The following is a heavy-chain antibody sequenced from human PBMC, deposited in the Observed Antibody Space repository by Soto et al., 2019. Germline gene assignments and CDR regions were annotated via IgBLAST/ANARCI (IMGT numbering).Heavy chain of an antibody. CDR3: ERADSYGMDV. CDR2: INHSGST. J-gene: IGHJ6*02. V-gene: IGHV4-34*01. CDR1: GGSFSGYY. Sequence: QVQLQQWGAGLLKPSETLSLTCAVYGGSFSGYYWSWIRQPPGKGLEWIGEINHSGSTNYNPSLKSRVTISVDTSKNQFSLKLSSVTAADAAVFYCERADSYGMDVWGQGTTATVSS. D-gene: IGHD2-21*01.